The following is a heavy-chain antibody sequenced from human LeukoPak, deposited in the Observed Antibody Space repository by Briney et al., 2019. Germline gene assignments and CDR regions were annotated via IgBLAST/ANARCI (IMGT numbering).Heavy chain of an antibody. Sequence: SETLSLTCTVSGGSIRSYYWSWIRQPPGKGLEWIGYISYSGSTNYNASLKSRVTISVDTSKNQFSLKPSSVTAADTAVYYCARHQGGTTYDYWGQGTLVTVSS. D-gene: IGHD1-1*01. CDR3: ARHQGGTTYDY. J-gene: IGHJ4*02. V-gene: IGHV4-59*08. CDR1: GGSIRSYY. CDR2: ISYSGST.